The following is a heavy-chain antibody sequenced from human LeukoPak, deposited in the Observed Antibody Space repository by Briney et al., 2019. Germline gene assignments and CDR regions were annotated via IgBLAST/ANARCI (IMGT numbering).Heavy chain of an antibody. Sequence: SVKVSCKASGYTFTGYYMHWVRQAPGQGLEWMGRIIPILGIANYAQKFQGRVTITADKSTSTAYMELSSLRSEDTAVYYCARVMTTVTTIDYWGQGTLVTVSS. CDR1: GYTFTGYY. J-gene: IGHJ4*02. CDR2: IIPILGIA. CDR3: ARVMTTVTTIDY. D-gene: IGHD4-17*01. V-gene: IGHV1-69*04.